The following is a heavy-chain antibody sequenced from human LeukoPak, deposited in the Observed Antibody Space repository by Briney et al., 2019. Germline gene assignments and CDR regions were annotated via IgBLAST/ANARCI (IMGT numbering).Heavy chain of an antibody. D-gene: IGHD5-18*01. CDR2: IRYDGSNK. V-gene: IGHV3-30*02. Sequence: PRGSLRLSCAASGFTLSSYGMHWVRQAPGKGLEWVAFIRYDGSNKYYADSVKGRFTISRDNSKNTLYLQMNSLRAEDTAVYYCAKDTAAMVPYYFDYWGQGTLVTVSS. J-gene: IGHJ4*02. CDR1: GFTLSSYG. CDR3: AKDTAAMVPYYFDY.